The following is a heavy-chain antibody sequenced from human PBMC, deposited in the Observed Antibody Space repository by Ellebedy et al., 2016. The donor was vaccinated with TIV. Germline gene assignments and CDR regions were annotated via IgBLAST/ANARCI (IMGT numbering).Heavy chain of an antibody. CDR3: AKLGHRATPDDS. CDR2: SDLSDSDT. D-gene: IGHD1-14*01. Sequence: GESPKISCQGSAYSFINYWIVWVRQMPGRGLEWMGISDLSDSDTRYSHSFHGQVTLSADRSVTTAYLHFNSLKPSDTAVYYCAKLGHRATPDDSWGQGTLVTASS. J-gene: IGHJ4*02. CDR1: AYSFINYW. V-gene: IGHV5-51*01.